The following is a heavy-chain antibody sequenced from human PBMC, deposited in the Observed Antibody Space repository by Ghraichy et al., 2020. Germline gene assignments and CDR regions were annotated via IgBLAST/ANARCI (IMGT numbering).Heavy chain of an antibody. CDR3: ARDRWFGELLANWFDP. D-gene: IGHD3-10*01. CDR1: GYTFTSYA. Sequence: ASVKVSCKASGYTFTSYAMHWVRQAPGQRLEWMGWINAGNGNTKYSQKFQGRVTITRDTSASTAYMELSSLRSEDTAVYYCARDRWFGELLANWFDPWGQGTLVTVSS. V-gene: IGHV1-3*01. J-gene: IGHJ5*02. CDR2: INAGNGNT.